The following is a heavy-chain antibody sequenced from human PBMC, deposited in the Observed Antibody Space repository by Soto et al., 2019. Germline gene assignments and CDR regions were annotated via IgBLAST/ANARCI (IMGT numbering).Heavy chain of an antibody. CDR2: ISYDGSNK. CDR3: ARDRDIVVVVAASFDY. J-gene: IGHJ4*02. CDR1: GFTFSIYA. V-gene: IGHV3-30-3*01. Sequence: PGGSLRLSCAASGFTFSIYAMHWVRHAPGKGLEWVAVISYDGSNKYYADSVKGRFTISRDNSKNTLYLQMNSLRAEDTAVYYCARDRDIVVVVAASFDYWGQGTLVTVSS. D-gene: IGHD2-15*01.